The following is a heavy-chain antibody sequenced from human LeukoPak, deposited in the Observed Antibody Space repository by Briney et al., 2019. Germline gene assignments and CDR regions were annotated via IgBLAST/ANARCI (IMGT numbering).Heavy chain of an antibody. V-gene: IGHV1-2*02. CDR2: INPNGGGT. D-gene: IGHD5-18*01. Sequence: ASVKVSCKASGYTFTGYYMHWVRQAPGQGLEWMGWINPNGGGTNYAQKFQGRVTMTRDTSISTAYMELSRLRSDDTAVYYCARVDTAMAAYYFDYWGQGTLVTVSS. J-gene: IGHJ4*02. CDR3: ARVDTAMAAYYFDY. CDR1: GYTFTGYY.